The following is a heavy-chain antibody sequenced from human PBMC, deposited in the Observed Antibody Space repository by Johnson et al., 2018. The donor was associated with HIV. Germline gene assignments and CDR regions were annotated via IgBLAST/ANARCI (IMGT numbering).Heavy chain of an antibody. V-gene: IGHV3-30*03. CDR2: ISSDGSNK. J-gene: IGHJ3*02. CDR3: ASEVRGVLDI. D-gene: IGHD3-10*01. CDR1: GFTFSNYV. Sequence: VQLVESGGGVVQPGRSLRLSCAASGFTFSNYVIHWVRQSPGKGLEWVAVISSDGSNKYYVDSVKGRFTISRDNSENTLYLQMNSLRVEDTAVYYCASEVRGVLDIWGQGTMVTVSS.